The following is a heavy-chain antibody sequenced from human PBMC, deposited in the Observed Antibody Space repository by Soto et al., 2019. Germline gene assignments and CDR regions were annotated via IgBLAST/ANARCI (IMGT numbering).Heavy chain of an antibody. CDR2: IYYSGST. Sequence: QLQLQESGPGLVKPSETLSLTCTVSGGSVRSSSYYWGWIRQPPGKGLEWIGSIYYSGSTYYNPSLKSRVTISVDTSKNQFSLKLSSVTAADTAVYYCARRPAGKGDYFPGDYWGQGTLVTVSS. CDR3: ARRPAGKGDYFPGDY. CDR1: GGSVRSSSYY. V-gene: IGHV4-39*01. D-gene: IGHD4-17*01. J-gene: IGHJ4*02.